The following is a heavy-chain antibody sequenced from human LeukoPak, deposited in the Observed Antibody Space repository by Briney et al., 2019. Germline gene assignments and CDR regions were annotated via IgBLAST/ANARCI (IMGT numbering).Heavy chain of an antibody. CDR3: AKGASVGTTSFFDY. CDR2: ISSSSYI. CDR1: GFTFSSYS. V-gene: IGHV3-21*04. Sequence: GGSLRLSCAASGFTFSSYSMNWVRQAPGKGLEWVSSISSSSYIYYADSVKGRFTISRDNAKNSLYLQMNSLRAEDTAVYYCAKGASVGTTSFFDYWGQGTLVTVSS. D-gene: IGHD1-26*01. J-gene: IGHJ4*02.